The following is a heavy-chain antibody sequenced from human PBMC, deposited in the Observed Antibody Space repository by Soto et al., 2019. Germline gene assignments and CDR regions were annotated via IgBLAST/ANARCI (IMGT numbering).Heavy chain of an antibody. Sequence: QVQLVESGGGVVQPGRSLRLSCAASGFTFSSYGMHWVRQAPGKGLEWVAVISYDGSNKYYADSVKGRFTISRDNSKNTLYLQMNSLRAEDTAVYYCARYSPGSSFDYWGQVTLVTVSS. D-gene: IGHD2-21*01. V-gene: IGHV3-30*03. CDR1: GFTFSSYG. J-gene: IGHJ4*02. CDR3: ARYSPGSSFDY. CDR2: ISYDGSNK.